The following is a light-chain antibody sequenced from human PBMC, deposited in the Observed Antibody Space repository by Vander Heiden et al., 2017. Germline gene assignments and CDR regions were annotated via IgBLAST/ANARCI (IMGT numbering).Light chain of an antibody. J-gene: IGKJ2*01. CDR2: EAY. CDR1: QISSNNY. CDR3: QHYDNSPPYT. Sequence: EIVLTQYPATLSLSPGDRATLSCGASQISSNNYLAWYQQKPGLAPRLLIYEAYSRAAGIQDRFSGSGSGTDFTLTINRLEPEDFGIYYCQHYDNSPPYTFGQGTKLEIK. V-gene: IGKV3D-20*01.